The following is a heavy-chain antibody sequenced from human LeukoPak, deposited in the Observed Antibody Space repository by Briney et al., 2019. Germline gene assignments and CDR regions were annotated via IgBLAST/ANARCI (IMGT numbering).Heavy chain of an antibody. Sequence: ASVKVSCKASGGTFSSYTMSWVRQAPGQGLEWMGRIIPILDIANYAQKFQGRVTITADKSTSTAYMELSSLRSEDMAMYYCARSDGYGYNWFDPWGQGTLVTVSS. D-gene: IGHD5-18*01. J-gene: IGHJ5*02. CDR2: IIPILDIA. CDR3: ARSDGYGYNWFDP. V-gene: IGHV1-69*02. CDR1: GGTFSSYT.